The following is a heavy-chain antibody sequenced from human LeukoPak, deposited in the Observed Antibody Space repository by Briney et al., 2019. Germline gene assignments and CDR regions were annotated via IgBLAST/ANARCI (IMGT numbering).Heavy chain of an antibody. D-gene: IGHD5-24*01. J-gene: IGHJ4*02. CDR1: GFTFSTYE. V-gene: IGHV3-48*03. CDR2: ISNTGTTV. Sequence: PGGSLRLSCAVSGFTFSTYEMNWVRQAPGKGLEYLAYISNTGTTVYYADAVKGRFTVSRDNAKNSLYLQMSSLRLEDMAVYFCARNLWGGATPMSHWGPGTLVTVSS. CDR3: ARNLWGGATPMSH.